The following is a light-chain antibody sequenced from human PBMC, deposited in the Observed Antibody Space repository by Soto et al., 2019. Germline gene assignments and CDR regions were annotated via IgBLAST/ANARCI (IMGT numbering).Light chain of an antibody. V-gene: IGLV2-14*03. Sequence: QSALTQPASVSGSPGQSITISCTGTSSDIGAYNFVSWYQQHPGKAPKLMLYDVNIRPSGVSNRCSGSKSGNTASLTISGLQAEDEADYYCTSWTTSTTMIFGGGTKLTVL. CDR1: SSDIGAYNF. CDR2: DVN. J-gene: IGLJ2*01. CDR3: TSWTTSTTMI.